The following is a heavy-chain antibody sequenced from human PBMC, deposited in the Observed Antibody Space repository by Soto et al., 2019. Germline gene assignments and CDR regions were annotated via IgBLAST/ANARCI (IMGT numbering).Heavy chain of an antibody. J-gene: IGHJ5*02. D-gene: IGHD1-1*01. V-gene: IGHV3-74*01. Sequence: GGSLRLSCAASGFTFSNYFMHWVRQVPGEGLVWVSRMSGDGKTISYADPVKGRFTISRDNAKNTLYLQMNSLRVEDTAVYYCVRTYVPGIAGFDPWGQGTLVTVSS. CDR2: MSGDGKTI. CDR1: GFTFSNYF. CDR3: VRTYVPGIAGFDP.